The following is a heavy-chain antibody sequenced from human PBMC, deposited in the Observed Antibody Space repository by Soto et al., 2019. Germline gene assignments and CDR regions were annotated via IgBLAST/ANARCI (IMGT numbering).Heavy chain of an antibody. D-gene: IGHD3-10*01. CDR2: ISPYDHSF. J-gene: IGHJ4*02. CDR1: GFTFTSHN. V-gene: IGHV3-21*02. Sequence: EVQLVESGGGLVKPGGSLRLSRAASGFTFTSHNIYWFRQAPGKGLEWVSSISPYDHSFYYADSVKGRFTVSKDNAKSSVFLQMDSLRAEDTAIYYCARELSTIIRAYNWGQGTLVTVSS. CDR3: ARELSTIIRAYN.